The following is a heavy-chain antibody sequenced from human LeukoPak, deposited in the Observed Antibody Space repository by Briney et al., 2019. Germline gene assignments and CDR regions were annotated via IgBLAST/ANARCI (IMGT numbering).Heavy chain of an antibody. J-gene: IGHJ4*02. D-gene: IGHD5-24*01. CDR1: GGSFSGYY. CDR2: INHSGSN. CDR3: ARVGYNNFGY. Sequence: SETLSLTCAVYGGSFSGYYWSWIRQPPGKGLEWIGEINHSGSNNYNPSLKTRVPISVDTSKNQFSLKLSSVTAADTAVYYCARVGYNNFGYWGQGTLVTVSS. V-gene: IGHV4-34*01.